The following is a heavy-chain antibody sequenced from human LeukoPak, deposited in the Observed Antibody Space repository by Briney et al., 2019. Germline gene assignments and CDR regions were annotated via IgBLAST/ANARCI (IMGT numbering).Heavy chain of an antibody. CDR3: AKAGGYDLRVFDY. Sequence: GGSLRLSCAASGFTFSSYSMNWVRQAPGKGLEWVSSISSSSSYIYYADSVKGRFTISRDNAKNSLYLQMNSLRAEDTAVYYCAKAGGYDLRVFDYWGQGTLVTVSS. CDR2: ISSSSSYI. CDR1: GFTFSSYS. V-gene: IGHV3-21*04. D-gene: IGHD5-12*01. J-gene: IGHJ4*02.